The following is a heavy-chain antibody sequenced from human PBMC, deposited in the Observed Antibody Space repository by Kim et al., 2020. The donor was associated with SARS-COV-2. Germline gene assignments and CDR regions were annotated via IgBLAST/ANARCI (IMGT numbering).Heavy chain of an antibody. Sequence: GGSLRLSCAASGFTFSSYAMHWVRQAPGKGLEWVAFISYDGSNKYYADSVKGRFTISRDNSKNTLYLQMNSLRAEDTAVYYCARENSGWHHYNWFDPWGPGALVTVSS. V-gene: IGHV3-30-3*01. CDR1: GFTFSSYA. D-gene: IGHD6-19*01. CDR3: ARENSGWHHYNWFDP. J-gene: IGHJ5*02. CDR2: ISYDGSNK.